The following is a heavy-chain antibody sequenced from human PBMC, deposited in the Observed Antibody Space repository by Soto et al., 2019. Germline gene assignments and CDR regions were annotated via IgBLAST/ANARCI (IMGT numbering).Heavy chain of an antibody. D-gene: IGHD2-2*01. Sequence: SETLSLTCTVSGGSISSYYWSWIRQPPGKGLEWIGYIYYSGSTNYNPSLKSRVTISVDTSKNQFSLKLSSVTAADTAVYYCARDFRYCSSTSCYDGYYYYYGMDVWGQGTTVTVSS. CDR1: GGSISSYY. CDR2: IYYSGST. V-gene: IGHV4-59*01. J-gene: IGHJ6*02. CDR3: ARDFRYCSSTSCYDGYYYYYGMDV.